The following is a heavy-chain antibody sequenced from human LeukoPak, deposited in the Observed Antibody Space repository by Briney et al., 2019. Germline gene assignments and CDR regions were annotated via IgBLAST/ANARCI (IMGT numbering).Heavy chain of an antibody. CDR3: TRDSGTYNWFDP. D-gene: IGHD1-26*01. V-gene: IGHV3-73*01. J-gene: IGHJ5*02. CDR2: MDKETNLYAT. Sequence: GGSLKLSCVASGLTFSDSAIHWVRQSSGEGLEWIGHMDKETNLYATALAASVKGRFTVSRDDSKNTAYLHMNSLKTEDTALYYCTRDSGTYNWFDPWGQGTLVTVSS. CDR1: GLTFSDSA.